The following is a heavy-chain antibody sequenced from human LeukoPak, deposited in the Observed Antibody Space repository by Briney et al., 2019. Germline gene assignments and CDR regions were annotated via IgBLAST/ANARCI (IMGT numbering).Heavy chain of an antibody. V-gene: IGHV5-51*03. CDR2: IYPGDSDT. CDR3: ARGSTVTTIYYYYYGMDV. D-gene: IGHD4-11*01. Sequence: GESLKISCKGSGYSFTSYWIGWVRQMPGKGVEWMGIIYPGDSDTRYSPSFQGQVTISADKSIGTAYLQWSSLKASDTAMYYCARGSTVTTIYYYYYGMDVWGQGTTVTVSS. J-gene: IGHJ6*02. CDR1: GYSFTSYW.